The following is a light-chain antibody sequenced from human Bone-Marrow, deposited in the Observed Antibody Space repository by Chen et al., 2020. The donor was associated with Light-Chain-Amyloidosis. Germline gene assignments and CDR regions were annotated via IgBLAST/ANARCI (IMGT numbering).Light chain of an antibody. J-gene: IGKJ2*01. CDR2: DAS. Sequence: DIQMTQSPSSLSASVGDRVTITCQASQDITNYLNWYQQKPGKAPKLLIYDASNLETGVPSRFSGSGSGTDFTFSISSLQPEDIATYYCQQYDHLPPSFGQGTNLEIK. CDR3: QQYDHLPPS. V-gene: IGKV1-33*01. CDR1: QDITNY.